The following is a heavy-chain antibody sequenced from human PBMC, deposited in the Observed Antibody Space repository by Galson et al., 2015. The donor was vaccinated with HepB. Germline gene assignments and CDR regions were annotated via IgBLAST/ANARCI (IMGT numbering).Heavy chain of an antibody. CDR1: GYSFTSYW. J-gene: IGHJ3*02. V-gene: IGHV5-10-1*01. D-gene: IGHD3-10*01. Sequence: QSGAEVKKPGESLRISCKGSGYSFTSYWISWVRQMPGKGLEWMGRIDPSDSYTNYSPSFQGHVTISADKSISTAYLQWSSLKASDTAMYYCARPLTAMVRGAVDAFDIWGQGTMVTVSS. CDR3: ARPLTAMVRGAVDAFDI. CDR2: IDPSDSYT.